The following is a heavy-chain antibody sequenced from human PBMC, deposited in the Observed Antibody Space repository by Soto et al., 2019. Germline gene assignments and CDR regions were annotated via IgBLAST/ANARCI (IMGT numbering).Heavy chain of an antibody. V-gene: IGHV4-39*01. CDR2: IYYSGST. CDR3: ARHYLVTRGTYYYYMDV. J-gene: IGHJ6*03. CDR1: GGSISSSSYY. Sequence: QLQLQESGPGLVKPSETLSLTCTVSGGSISSSSYYWGWIRQPPGKGLEWIVSIYYSGSTYYNPSLKCRGTISEDTSKSQFTLKLSSVTAANTAVYYCARHYLVTRGTYYYYMDVWGKGTTVTVSS. D-gene: IGHD2-21*02.